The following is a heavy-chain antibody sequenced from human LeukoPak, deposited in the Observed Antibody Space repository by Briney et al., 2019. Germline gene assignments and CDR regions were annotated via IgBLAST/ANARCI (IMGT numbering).Heavy chain of an antibody. CDR2: IYHSGST. CDR3: ASDRIEVDAFDI. J-gene: IGHJ3*02. CDR1: GGSISSSNW. V-gene: IGHV4-4*02. Sequence: SGTLSLTCAVSGGSISSSNWWSWVRQPPGMGLEWIGEIYHSGSTNYNPSLKSRVTISVDTSKNQFSLKLSSVTAADTAVYYCASDRIEVDAFDIWGQGTMVTVSS. D-gene: IGHD2-15*01.